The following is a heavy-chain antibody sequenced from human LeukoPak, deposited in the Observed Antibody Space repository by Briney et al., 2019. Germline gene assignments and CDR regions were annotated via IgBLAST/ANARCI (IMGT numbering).Heavy chain of an antibody. CDR1: GFTLSSYS. D-gene: IGHD5/OR15-5a*01. CDR2: ISSSGSYI. J-gene: IGHJ4*02. CDR3: ARGDLPPFFDY. V-gene: IGHV3-21*01. Sequence: GGSLRLSCAASGFTLSSYSMNWVPQAPGKGLEWVSSISSSGSYIYYADSVKGRFTISRDNAKNSMYLQMTSLRVEDTAVYYCARGDLPPFFDYWGQGTLLTVSS.